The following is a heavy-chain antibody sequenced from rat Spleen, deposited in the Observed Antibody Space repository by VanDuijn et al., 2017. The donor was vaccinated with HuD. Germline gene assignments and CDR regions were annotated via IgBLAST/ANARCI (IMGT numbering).Heavy chain of an antibody. CDR3: TRQGYDGSYYYGYYFDY. J-gene: IGHJ2*01. CDR2: ITNASGGT. V-gene: IGHV5-31*01. CDR1: GFTFNNYW. Sequence: EVQLVESGGGLVQPGGSLKLSCVASGFTFNNYWMTWIRQVPGKGLEWVASITNASGGTHYPDSVKGGFTISRDNAKSTQYLQMNSLRSEDTATYYCTRQGYDGSYYYGYYFDYWGQGVMVTVSS. D-gene: IGHD1-12*02.